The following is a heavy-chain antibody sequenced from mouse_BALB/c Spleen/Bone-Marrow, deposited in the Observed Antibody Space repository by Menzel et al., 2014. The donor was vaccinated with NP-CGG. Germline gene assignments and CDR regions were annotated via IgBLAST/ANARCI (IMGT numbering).Heavy chain of an antibody. CDR3: ARWRYAMDY. Sequence: EVKLQESGPGLVKPSQSLSLTCTVTGYSITSDYAWNWIRQFPGNKLGWMGYISYSGSTSYNPSLKSRISITRDTSKNQFFLQLNSVTTEDTATYYCARWRYAMDYWGQGTSVTVSS. D-gene: IGHD2-14*01. CDR1: GYSITSDYA. CDR2: ISYSGST. J-gene: IGHJ4*01. V-gene: IGHV3-2*02.